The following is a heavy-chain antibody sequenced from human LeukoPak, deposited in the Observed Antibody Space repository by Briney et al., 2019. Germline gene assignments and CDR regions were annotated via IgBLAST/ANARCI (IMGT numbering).Heavy chain of an antibody. Sequence: SETLSLTYTVSRGSISPYYWFWIRQAPGKGLEWIGYIYFGGGTTFSPSLKTRLAISVDTSKNQFSLKLSSVTAADTAVYYCARGARGETDAFDIWGQGTMVTVSS. D-gene: IGHD6-6*01. CDR1: RGSISPYY. CDR2: IYFGGGT. J-gene: IGHJ3*02. V-gene: IGHV4-59*01. CDR3: ARGARGETDAFDI.